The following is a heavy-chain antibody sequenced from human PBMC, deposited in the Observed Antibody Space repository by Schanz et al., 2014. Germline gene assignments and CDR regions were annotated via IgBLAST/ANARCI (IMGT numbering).Heavy chain of an antibody. J-gene: IGHJ4*02. CDR2: VSRSTPDI. CDR1: GFTLSSYG. Sequence: EVQLVESGGGLIQPGGSLRLSCAASGFTLSSYGMHWVRQAPGKGLEWVSYVSRSTPDIYYADSVKGRFTMSRDNAKNSVFLQMNSLRAEDTAVYYCVRDSFFAFDYWGQGTLVTVSS. D-gene: IGHD3-3*01. CDR3: VRDSFFAFDY. V-gene: IGHV3-48*01.